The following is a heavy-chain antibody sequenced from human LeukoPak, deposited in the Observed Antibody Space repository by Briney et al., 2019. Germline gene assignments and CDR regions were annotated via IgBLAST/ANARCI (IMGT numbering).Heavy chain of an antibody. CDR2: ISNDGNDK. Sequence: GGSLRLSCAASGFIFNSYGMYWARQAPGKGLEWVAVISNDGNDKQYADSVKGRFTISRDNPNNTLYLQMNSLRGEDTAEYYCAKDGLMRFFDYWGQGTLVTVSS. CDR3: AKDGLMRFFDY. CDR1: GFIFNSYG. D-gene: IGHD2-8*01. V-gene: IGHV3-30*18. J-gene: IGHJ4*02.